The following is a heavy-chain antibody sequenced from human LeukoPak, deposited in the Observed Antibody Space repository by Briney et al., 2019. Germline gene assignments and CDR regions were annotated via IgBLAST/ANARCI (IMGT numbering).Heavy chain of an antibody. V-gene: IGHV4-31*11. J-gene: IGHJ3*02. CDR3: ARRRGSSGYYDAFDI. CDR2: IFYSGRT. D-gene: IGHD3-22*01. Sequence: SQTLSLTCAVSGGSIGSTGYYWTWIRQHPGKGLEWIGYIFYSGRTYYNPSLESRLTISVDTSKNQFSLKLSSVTAADTAVYYCARRRGSSGYYDAFDIWGQGTMVTVSS. CDR1: GGSIGSTGYY.